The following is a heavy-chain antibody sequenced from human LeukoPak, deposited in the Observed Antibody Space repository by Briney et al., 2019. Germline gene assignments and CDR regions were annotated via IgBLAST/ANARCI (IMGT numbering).Heavy chain of an antibody. Sequence: SETLSLNCAVYGGSFSGYYWSWNRQPPGKGLEWIGEINHSGSTNYNPSLKSRVTISVDTSKNQFSLKLSSVTAADTAVYYCARLVKTEYSYGIRTRGYYCGMDVWGKGTTVTVSS. CDR2: INHSGST. J-gene: IGHJ6*04. D-gene: IGHD5-18*01. CDR3: ARLVKTEYSYGIRTRGYYCGMDV. V-gene: IGHV4-34*01. CDR1: GGSFSGYY.